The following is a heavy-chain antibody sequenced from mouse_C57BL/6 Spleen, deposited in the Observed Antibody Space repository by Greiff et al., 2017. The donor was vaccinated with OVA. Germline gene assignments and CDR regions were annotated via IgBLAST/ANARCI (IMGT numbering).Heavy chain of an antibody. CDR3: ARPLRDYAMDY. V-gene: IGHV1-82*01. CDR2: IYPGDGDT. J-gene: IGHJ4*01. D-gene: IGHD3-1*01. Sequence: VKLRQSGPELVKPGASVKISCKASGYAFSSSWMNWVKQRPGTGLEWIGRIYPGDGDTNYNGKFKGKATLTADKSSSTAYMQLSSLTSEDSAVYFCARPLRDYAMDYWGQGTSVTVSS. CDR1: GYAFSSSW.